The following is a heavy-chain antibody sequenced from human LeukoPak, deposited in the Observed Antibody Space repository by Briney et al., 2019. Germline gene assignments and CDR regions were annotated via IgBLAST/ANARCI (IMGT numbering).Heavy chain of an antibody. CDR3: ARGEGTAMDPTRHFDY. V-gene: IGHV4-34*01. CDR2: INHSGST. D-gene: IGHD5-18*01. J-gene: IGHJ4*02. CDR1: DGSFSGYY. Sequence: SETLSLTCAVYDGSFSGYYWSWIRQPPGKGLEWIGEINHSGSTNYNPSLKSRVTISVDTSKNQFSLKLSSVTAADTAVYYCARGEGTAMDPTRHFDYWGQGTLVTVSS.